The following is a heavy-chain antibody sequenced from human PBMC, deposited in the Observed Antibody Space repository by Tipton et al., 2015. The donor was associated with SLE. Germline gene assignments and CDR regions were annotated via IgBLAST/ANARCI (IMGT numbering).Heavy chain of an antibody. J-gene: IGHJ4*02. CDR3: ASLIAAAGPLYFGY. V-gene: IGHV4-31*03. CDR2: IYYSGST. Sequence: TLSLTCTVSGGSISSGGYYWSWIRQHPGKGLEWIGYIYYSGSTYYNPSLKSRVTISVDTSKNQFSLKLSSVTAAETAVNYCASLIAAAGPLYFGYWGQGTLVTVSS. CDR1: GGSISSGGYY. D-gene: IGHD6-13*01.